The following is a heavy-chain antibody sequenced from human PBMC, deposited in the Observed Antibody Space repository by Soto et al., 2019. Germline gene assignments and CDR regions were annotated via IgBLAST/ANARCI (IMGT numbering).Heavy chain of an antibody. V-gene: IGHV1-69*13. Sequence: SVKVSCKASGGTFSSYAISWVRQAPGQGLEWMGGIIPIFGTANYAQKFQGRVTITADESTSTAYMELSSLRSEDTAVYYCARDLRSSSTFYGMDVWGQGTTVTVSS. J-gene: IGHJ6*02. CDR2: IIPIFGTA. D-gene: IGHD6-6*01. CDR3: ARDLRSSSTFYGMDV. CDR1: GGTFSSYA.